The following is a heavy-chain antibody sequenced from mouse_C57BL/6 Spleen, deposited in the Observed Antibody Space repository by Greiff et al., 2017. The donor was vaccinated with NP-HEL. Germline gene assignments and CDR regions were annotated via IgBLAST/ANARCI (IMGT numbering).Heavy chain of an antibody. CDR1: GFTFSSYG. Sequence: EVQVVESGGDLVKPGGSLKLSCAASGFTFSSYGMSWVRQTPDKRLEWVATISSGGSYTYYPDSVKGRFTISRDNAKNNLYLQMSSLKSEDTAMYYCARPKYYGSRWYFDVWGTGTTVTVSS. V-gene: IGHV5-6*01. J-gene: IGHJ1*03. CDR3: ARPKYYGSRWYFDV. CDR2: ISSGGSYT. D-gene: IGHD1-1*01.